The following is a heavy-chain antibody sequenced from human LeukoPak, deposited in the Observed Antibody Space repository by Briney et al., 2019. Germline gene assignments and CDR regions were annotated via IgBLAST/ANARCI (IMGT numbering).Heavy chain of an antibody. CDR1: GGSISSSSYY. J-gene: IGHJ5*02. Sequence: SETLSLTCTVSGGSISSSSYYWGWIRQHPGKGLEWIGYIYYSGSTYYNPSLKSRVTISVDTSKNQFSLKLSSVTAADTAVYYCARGVRYFDWLSQLNWFDPWGQGTLVTVSS. CDR2: IYYSGST. CDR3: ARGVRYFDWLSQLNWFDP. V-gene: IGHV4-31*03. D-gene: IGHD3-9*01.